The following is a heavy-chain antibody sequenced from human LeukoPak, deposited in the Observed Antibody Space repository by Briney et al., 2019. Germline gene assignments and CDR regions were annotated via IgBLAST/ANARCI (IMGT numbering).Heavy chain of an antibody. Sequence: GGSLRLSCAASGFTFSSYWIHWVRQAPGKGLVWVSRINSDGSSTRYADSVKGRFTISRDNAKNTLYLQMNSLRAEDTAVYYCARGAAALAFDIWGQGTMVTVSS. V-gene: IGHV3-74*01. CDR1: GFTFSSYW. CDR2: INSDGSST. J-gene: IGHJ3*02. CDR3: ARGAAALAFDI. D-gene: IGHD6-13*01.